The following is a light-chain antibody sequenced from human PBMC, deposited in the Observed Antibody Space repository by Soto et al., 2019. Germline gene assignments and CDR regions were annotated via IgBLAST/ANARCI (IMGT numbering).Light chain of an antibody. CDR3: QQRSNWPPLLT. J-gene: IGKJ4*01. CDR2: DAS. V-gene: IGKV3-11*01. Sequence: EIVLTQSPGTLSLSPGDRATLSCEASQSVSSYLAWYQQKPGQAPRLLIYDASNRATGIPARFSGSGSGTDFTLTISSLEPEDFAVYYCQQRSNWPPLLTFGGGTKVEIK. CDR1: QSVSSY.